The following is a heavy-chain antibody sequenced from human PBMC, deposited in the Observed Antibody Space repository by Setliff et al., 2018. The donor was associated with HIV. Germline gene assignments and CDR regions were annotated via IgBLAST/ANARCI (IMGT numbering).Heavy chain of an antibody. J-gene: IGHJ4*02. V-gene: IGHV4-38-2*01. CDR3: ARRGGRSAIISVRAFDS. CDR1: GYSINSGYY. Sequence: SETLSLTCAVSGYSINSGYYWGWIRQSPGKGLEWIGSIYHSGSTYYNPSHKSRVTISVDTSKNQISLKVNSVTAADTAVYYCARRGGRSAIISVRAFDSWGQGTLVTVSS. D-gene: IGHD3-10*01. CDR2: IYHSGST.